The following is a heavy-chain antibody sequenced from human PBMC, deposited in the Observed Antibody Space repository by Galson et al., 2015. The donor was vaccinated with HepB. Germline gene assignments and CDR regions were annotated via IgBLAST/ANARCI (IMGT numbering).Heavy chain of an antibody. CDR2: IRSNAYGATT. V-gene: IGHV3-49*04. CDR1: GFTFSEYT. D-gene: IGHD2-15*01. J-gene: IGHJ5*02. CDR3: TKEVVVAASAAWLDP. Sequence: LRLSCATSGFTFSEYTMSWVRQAPGRGLEWVAFIRSNAYGATTEYAESVKGRFTISRDESKSIAYLQMNSLKTEDTAVYFCTKEVVVAASAAWLDPWGQGTLVTVSS.